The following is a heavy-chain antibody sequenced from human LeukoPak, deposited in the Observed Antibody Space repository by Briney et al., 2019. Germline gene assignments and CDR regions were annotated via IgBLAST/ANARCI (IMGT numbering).Heavy chain of an antibody. J-gene: IGHJ3*02. Sequence: SKTLSHTCTVSGGTISSYYWSWVRQPPGKGLEWIGCIYYSGNTNYNPSLKRRVTISIDTSKNQFSLKLSSVTAADTAVYYCARDYAFDIWGQGTMVTVSS. CDR3: ARDYAFDI. V-gene: IGHV4-59*01. CDR1: GGTISSYY. CDR2: IYYSGNT.